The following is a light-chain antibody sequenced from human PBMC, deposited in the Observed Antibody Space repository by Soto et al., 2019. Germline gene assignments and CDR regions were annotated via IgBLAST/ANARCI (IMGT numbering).Light chain of an antibody. CDR1: QSISSY. V-gene: IGKV1-39*01. J-gene: IGKJ1*01. CDR2: ATS. CDR3: QHSFISPPA. Sequence: DIQMTQSPSSLSASVGDRVTITCRASQSISSYLNWYQQKPGKATKLLIYATSRLQSGVPSRFSGSGCGTDFTITISSLQPEEFATYYCQHSFISPPAFGQGTKVELK.